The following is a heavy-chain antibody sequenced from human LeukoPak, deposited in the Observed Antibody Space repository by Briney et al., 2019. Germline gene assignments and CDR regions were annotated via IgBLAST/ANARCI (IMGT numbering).Heavy chain of an antibody. CDR3: AREYCGGDCYSD. V-gene: IGHV4-59*06. J-gene: IGHJ4*02. D-gene: IGHD2-21*02. Sequence: SETLSLTCTVSGGSISSYYWSWIRQHPGKGLEWIGYIYYSGSTYYNPSLKSRVTISVDTSKNQFSLKLSSVTAADTAVYYCAREYCGGDCYSDWGQGTLVTVSS. CDR1: GGSISSYY. CDR2: IYYSGST.